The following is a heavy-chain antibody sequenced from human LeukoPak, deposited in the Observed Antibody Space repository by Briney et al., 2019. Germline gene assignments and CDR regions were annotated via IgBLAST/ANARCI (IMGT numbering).Heavy chain of an antibody. CDR3: ARGGYDILTGYYSARFFDY. V-gene: IGHV4-34*01. CDR1: GGSFSGYY. Sequence: SETLSLTCAVYGGSFSGYYWSWIRQPPGKGLEWIGEINHSGSTNYNPSLKSRVTISVDTSKNQFSLKLSSVTAADTAVYYCARGGYDILTGYYSARFFDYWGQGTLVTVSS. J-gene: IGHJ4*02. CDR2: INHSGST. D-gene: IGHD3-9*01.